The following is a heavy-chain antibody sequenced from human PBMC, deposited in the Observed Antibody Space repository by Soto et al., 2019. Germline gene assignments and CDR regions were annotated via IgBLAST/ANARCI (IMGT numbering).Heavy chain of an antibody. CDR1: GGSINSGGYY. Sequence: QVQLQESGPGLVKPSQTLSLICTVSGGSINSGGYYWSWIRQHPGKGLEWIGYIYYIGTSGSTYYNPSLKSRVVISVDTSKNQLSLELSSLTAADTAVYYCARGPNYDFRSGPGNFDYWGQGTLVTVSS. J-gene: IGHJ4*02. D-gene: IGHD3-3*01. CDR3: ARGPNYDFRSGPGNFDY. CDR2: IYYIGTSGST. V-gene: IGHV4-31*03.